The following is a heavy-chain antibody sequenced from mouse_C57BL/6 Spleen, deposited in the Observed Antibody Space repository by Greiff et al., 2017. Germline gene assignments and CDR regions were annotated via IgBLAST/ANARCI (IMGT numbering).Heavy chain of an antibody. CDR2: IWSGGST. J-gene: IGHJ4*01. V-gene: IGHV2-2*01. Sequence: VKLQQSGPGLVQPSQSLSITCTVSGFSLTSYGVHWVRQSPGKGLAWLGVIWSGGSTDYNAAFISRLSISKDNSKSQVFFKMNSLQADDTAIYYCARNWGTTVVAYYYAMDYWGQGTSVTVSS. CDR3: ARNWGTTVVAYYYAMDY. D-gene: IGHD1-1*01. CDR1: GFSLTSYG.